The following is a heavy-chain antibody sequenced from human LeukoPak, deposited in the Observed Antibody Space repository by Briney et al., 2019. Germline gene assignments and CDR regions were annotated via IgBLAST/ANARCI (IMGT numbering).Heavy chain of an antibody. CDR1: GYTFSNYG. J-gene: IGHJ4*02. V-gene: IGHV1-18*01. CDR3: ARVMAYCTRTSCHDY. D-gene: IGHD2-2*01. Sequence: ASVKVSCKASGYTFSNYGISWVRQAPGQGLECMGWISAYNGNTNYAQRLQGRVTMTTDTSTSTDYMELRSLRSDDTAVYYCARVMAYCTRTSCHDYWGQGTLVTVSS. CDR2: ISAYNGNT.